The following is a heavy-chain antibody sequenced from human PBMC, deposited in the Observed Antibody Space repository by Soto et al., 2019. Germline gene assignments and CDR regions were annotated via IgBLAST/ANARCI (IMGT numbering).Heavy chain of an antibody. J-gene: IGHJ5*02. CDR2: IYQSGST. CDR1: GDSISSGGYS. CDR3: ARHPSDFWFDP. V-gene: IGHV4-30-2*03. D-gene: IGHD2-21*02. Sequence: SETLSLTCAVSGDSISSGGYSWTWIRQPPGKGLEWIGHIYQSGSTLYNPSLESRVTVSVDTSKNQFSLKLSSVTAADTAVYYCARHPSDFWFDPWGQGTLVTVSS.